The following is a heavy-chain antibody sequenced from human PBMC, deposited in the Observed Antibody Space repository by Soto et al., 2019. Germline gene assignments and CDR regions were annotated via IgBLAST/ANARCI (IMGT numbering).Heavy chain of an antibody. CDR3: ARGGNFWSGYFDY. J-gene: IGHJ4*02. V-gene: IGHV3-66*01. Sequence: EVQLVESGGGLVQPGGSLRLSCAASGFTVSSNYMSWVRQAPGKGLEWVSVIYSGGSTYYADSVKGRFTISRDNSKNTLYLQMNSLRAEDTAVYYCARGGNFWSGYFDYWGQGTLFTVSS. CDR1: GFTVSSNY. D-gene: IGHD3-3*01. CDR2: IYSGGST.